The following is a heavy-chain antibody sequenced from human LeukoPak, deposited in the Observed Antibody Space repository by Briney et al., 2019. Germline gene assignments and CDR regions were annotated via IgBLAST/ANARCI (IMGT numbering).Heavy chain of an antibody. V-gene: IGHV1-69*06. CDR1: GGTFTSYA. Sequence: SVKVSCKASGGTFTSYAISWVRQAPGQGLEWMGGIIPIFGRANYAQKFQGRVTITAEKSTSTAYMELSSLRSEDTAVYYCARAQIIAVAGISSAFDIWGQGTMVTVSS. CDR3: ARAQIIAVAGISSAFDI. J-gene: IGHJ3*02. D-gene: IGHD6-19*01. CDR2: IIPIFGRA.